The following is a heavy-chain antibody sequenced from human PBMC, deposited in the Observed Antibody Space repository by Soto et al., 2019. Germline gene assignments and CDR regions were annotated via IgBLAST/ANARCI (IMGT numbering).Heavy chain of an antibody. V-gene: IGHV1-3*01. J-gene: IGHJ4*02. Sequence: ASVKVSCKASEYTFTNYALHWVRQAPGQRLEWMGWINAGNGNTKYSQKFQGRVTITRDTSASAAYMELSTLGSEDTSIYYCARSETDYSTFDYWGQGTLVTVSS. CDR3: ARSETDYSTFDY. CDR1: EYTFTNYA. CDR2: INAGNGNT. D-gene: IGHD3-9*01.